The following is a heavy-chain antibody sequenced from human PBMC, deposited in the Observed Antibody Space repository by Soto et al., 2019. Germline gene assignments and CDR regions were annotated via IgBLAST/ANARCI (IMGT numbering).Heavy chain of an antibody. Sequence: SETLSLTCTVSGGSISSGGYYWSWIRQHPGKGLEWIGYIYYSGSTYYNPSLKSRVTLSVDTSKNQFSLKLSSVTAADTAVYYCARDTDYDFWSGYDYYYYMDVWGKGTTVTVSS. CDR1: GGSISSGGYY. D-gene: IGHD3-3*01. CDR3: ARDTDYDFWSGYDYYYYMDV. J-gene: IGHJ6*03. V-gene: IGHV4-31*03. CDR2: IYYSGST.